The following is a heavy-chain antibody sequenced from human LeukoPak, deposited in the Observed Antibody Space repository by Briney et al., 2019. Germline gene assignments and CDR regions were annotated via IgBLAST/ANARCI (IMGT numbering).Heavy chain of an antibody. CDR2: ISDGGVRT. D-gene: IGHD2-15*01. CDR1: GFIFSDYA. J-gene: IGHJ4*02. V-gene: IGHV3-23*01. Sequence: PGGSLRLSCVASGFIFSDYAMGWVRQAPGKRLEWVSGISDGGVRTYYADSVKGLFTISRDNSKNTLFLHMDSLRVEDTAVYYCAKDQAPRAARVIYFDYWGQGNLVTVSS. CDR3: AKDQAPRAARVIYFDY.